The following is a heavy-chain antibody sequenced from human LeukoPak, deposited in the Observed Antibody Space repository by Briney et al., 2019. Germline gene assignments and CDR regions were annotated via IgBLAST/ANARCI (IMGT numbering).Heavy chain of an antibody. CDR2: ISSSSSYI. CDR1: GFTFSSYS. CDR3: ARDVTMIVVVSHAFDI. D-gene: IGHD3-22*01. Sequence: PGGSLRLSCAASGFTFSSYSMNWVRQAPGKGLEWVSSISSSSSYIYYADSVKGRFTTSRDNAKNSLYLQMNSLRAEDTAVYYCARDVTMIVVVSHAFDIWGQGTMVTVSS. J-gene: IGHJ3*02. V-gene: IGHV3-21*01.